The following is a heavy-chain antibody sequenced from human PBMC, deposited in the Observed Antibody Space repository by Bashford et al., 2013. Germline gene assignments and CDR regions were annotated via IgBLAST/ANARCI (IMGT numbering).Heavy chain of an antibody. J-gene: IGHJ3*01. CDR3: ARDGPVVGVWNAFDV. V-gene: IGHV1-2*02. D-gene: IGHD1-26*01. Sequence: WVRQAPGQGLEWMGWINLTLTSGATKYAEMFQGRVTMTRDTSISTAYMELSSLRSDDTAVYFCARDGPVVGVWNAFDVWGQGTMVTVSS. CDR2: INLTLTSGAT.